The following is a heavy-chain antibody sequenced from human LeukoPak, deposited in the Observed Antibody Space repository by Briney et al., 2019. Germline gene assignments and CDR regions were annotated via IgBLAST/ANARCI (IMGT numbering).Heavy chain of an antibody. CDR1: GGSISSYY. V-gene: IGHV4-59*08. CDR3: ARQRGSSWPYYFDY. Sequence: PSETLSLTCTVSGGSISSYYWSWIRQPPGEGLEWIGYIYYSGSTNYNPSLKSRVTISVDTSKNQFSLKLSSVTAADTAVYYCARQRGSSWPYYFDYWGQGTLVTVSS. CDR2: IYYSGST. J-gene: IGHJ4*02. D-gene: IGHD6-13*01.